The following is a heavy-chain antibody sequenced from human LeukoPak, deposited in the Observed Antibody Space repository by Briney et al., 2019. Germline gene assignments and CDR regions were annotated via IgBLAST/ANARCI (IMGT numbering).Heavy chain of an antibody. V-gene: IGHV3-74*01. Sequence: GGSLRLSCAASGFTFSTYWMHWVRQVPGKGLVLVSHINSGGSSARYADPVKGRFTISRDNAKNTVYLQMNSLRGEDTAVYYCARGSTIAAAALDYWGQGTLVTVSS. CDR2: INSGGSSA. CDR1: GFTFSTYW. CDR3: ARGSTIAAAALDY. J-gene: IGHJ4*02. D-gene: IGHD6-13*01.